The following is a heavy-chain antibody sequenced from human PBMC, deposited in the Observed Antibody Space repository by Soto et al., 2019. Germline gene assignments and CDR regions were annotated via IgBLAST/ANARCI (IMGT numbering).Heavy chain of an antibody. D-gene: IGHD3-3*01. Sequence: ASVKVSCKASGYTFTSYYMHWVRQAPGQGLEWMGIINPSGGSTSYAQKFQGRVTMTRDTSTSTVYMELSSLRSEDTAVYYCARVDYDFWSGYWPSEYYYYYGMDVRGQGTTVTVSS. CDR1: GYTFTSYY. V-gene: IGHV1-46*01. J-gene: IGHJ6*02. CDR3: ARVDYDFWSGYWPSEYYYYYGMDV. CDR2: INPSGGST.